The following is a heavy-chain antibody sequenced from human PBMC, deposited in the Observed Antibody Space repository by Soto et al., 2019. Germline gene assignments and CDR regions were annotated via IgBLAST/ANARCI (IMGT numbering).Heavy chain of an antibody. D-gene: IGHD5-12*01. CDR1: GGSITSHY. V-gene: IGHV4-59*11. J-gene: IGHJ6*02. CDR2: VYYSGST. Sequence: LSLTCTVSGGSITSHYWSWIRQPPGKGLEWIGFVYYSGSTKYNPSLKSRVTLSVDTSKNQFSLKLSSVTAADTAVYYCARDRYSGYDYDYYGMDVWGQGTTVTVSS. CDR3: ARDRYSGYDYDYYGMDV.